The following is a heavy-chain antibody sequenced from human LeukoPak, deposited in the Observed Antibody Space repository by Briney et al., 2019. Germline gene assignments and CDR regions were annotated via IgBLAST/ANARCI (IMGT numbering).Heavy chain of an antibody. CDR1: GFTFSSYG. J-gene: IGHJ6*03. Sequence: GGSLRLSCAASGFTFSSYGMSWVRQAPGKGLEWVSAISGSGGSTYYADSVKGRFTMSRDNAKNSLYLQMNSLRAEDTAVYYCARGWFGEVGAYYYYYYYMDVWGKGTTVTVSS. D-gene: IGHD3-10*01. CDR2: ISGSGGST. V-gene: IGHV3-23*01. CDR3: ARGWFGEVGAYYYYYYYMDV.